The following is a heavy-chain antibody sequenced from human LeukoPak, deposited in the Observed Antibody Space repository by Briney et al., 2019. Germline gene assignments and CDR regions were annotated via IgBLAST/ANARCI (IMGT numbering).Heavy chain of an antibody. J-gene: IGHJ5*02. CDR2: IYTSGST. CDR1: GGSISSYY. Sequence: PSETLSLTCTVSGGSISSYYWSWIRQPAGKGLEWVGRIYTSGSTNYNPSPKSRVTISVDKSKNQFSLKLSSVTAADTAVNYCARDLLGGYGGYDYGWFDPWGQGTLVTVSS. CDR3: ARDLLGGYGGYDYGWFDP. D-gene: IGHD5-12*01. V-gene: IGHV4-4*07.